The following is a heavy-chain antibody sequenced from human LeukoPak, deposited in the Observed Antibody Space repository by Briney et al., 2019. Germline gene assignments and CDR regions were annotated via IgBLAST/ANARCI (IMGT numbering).Heavy chain of an antibody. V-gene: IGHV3-30*18. CDR2: ISYDGSDK. J-gene: IGHJ4*02. CDR1: GFTFSSHG. CDR3: AKDPGDFWSGYSSSFDY. Sequence: GGSLRLSCAASGFTFSSHGMHWVREAPGKGLGWVAVISYDGSDKYYADSVKGRFTISRDNAKNSLYLQMNSLRAEDTALYYCAKDPGDFWSGYSSSFDYWGQGTLVTVSS. D-gene: IGHD3-3*01.